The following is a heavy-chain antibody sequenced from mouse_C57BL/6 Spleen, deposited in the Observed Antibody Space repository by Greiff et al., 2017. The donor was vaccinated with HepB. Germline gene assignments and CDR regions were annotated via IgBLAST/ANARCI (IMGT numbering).Heavy chain of an antibody. CDR3: ARRDGYPFYAMDY. V-gene: IGHV1-26*01. J-gene: IGHJ4*01. CDR1: GYTFTDYY. Sequence: VQLQQSGPELVKPGASVKISCKASGYTFTDYYMNWVKQSHGKSLEWIGDINPNNGGTSYNQKFKGKATLTVDKSSSTAYMGLRSLTSEDSAVYYCARRDGYPFYAMDYWGQGTSVTVSS. CDR2: INPNNGGT. D-gene: IGHD2-2*01.